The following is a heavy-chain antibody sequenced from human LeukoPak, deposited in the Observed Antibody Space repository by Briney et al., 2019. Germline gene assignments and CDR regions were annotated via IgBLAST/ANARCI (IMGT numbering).Heavy chain of an antibody. J-gene: IGHJ6*02. CDR3: ARDDVHCGGDCYGNYYYYGMDV. CDR2: ISYDGSNK. V-gene: IGHV3-30-3*01. Sequence: PGRSLRLSCAASGFTFSSYAMHWVRQAPGKGLEWVAVISYDGSNKYYADSVKGRFTISRDNSKSTLYLQMNSLRAEDTAVYYCARDDVHCGGDCYGNYYYYGMDVWGQGTTVTVSS. D-gene: IGHD2-21*02. CDR1: GFTFSSYA.